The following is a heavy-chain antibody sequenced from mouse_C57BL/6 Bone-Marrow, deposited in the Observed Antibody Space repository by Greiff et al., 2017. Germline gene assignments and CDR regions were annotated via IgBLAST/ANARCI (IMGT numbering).Heavy chain of an antibody. CDR2: IYPRSGNT. Sequence: LVASGAELARPGASVKLSCKASGYTFTSYGISWVKQRTGQGLEWIGEIYPRSGNTYYNEKFKGKATLTADKSSSTAYMELRSLTSEDSAVYVGAREEGTTVVGGGDWGQGPTLTVSS. CDR1: GYTFTSYG. J-gene: IGHJ2*01. V-gene: IGHV1-81*01. D-gene: IGHD1-1*01. CDR3: AREEGTTVVGGGD.